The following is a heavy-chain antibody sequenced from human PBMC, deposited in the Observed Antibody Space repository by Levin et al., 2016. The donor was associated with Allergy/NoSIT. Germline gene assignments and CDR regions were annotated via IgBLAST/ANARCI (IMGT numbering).Heavy chain of an antibody. J-gene: IGHJ5*02. CDR2: VAKDGTT. CDR1: GDSINSDTHL. CDR3: ARWNGGSYFRNWFDP. Sequence: SETLSLTCTVSGDSINSDTHLWTWVRQPAGRGLEWIGRVAKDGTTRFNSSLQSRVNMSIDTARNQFSLRLSSVTAADTAVYYCARWNGGSYFRNWFDPWGQGILVTVSS. D-gene: IGHD1-26*01. V-gene: IGHV4-61*02.